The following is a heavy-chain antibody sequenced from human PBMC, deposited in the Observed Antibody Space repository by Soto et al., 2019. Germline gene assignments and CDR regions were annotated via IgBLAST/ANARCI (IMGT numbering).Heavy chain of an antibody. V-gene: IGHV3-23*01. J-gene: IGHJ4*02. D-gene: IGHD3-9*01. CDR3: AKDHVLRYFDWLLFPHPDY. Sequence: GGSLRLSCAASGFTFSSYAMSWVRQAPGKGLEWVSAISGSGGSTYYADSVKGRFTISRDNSKNTLYLQMNSLRAEDTAVYYCAKDHVLRYFDWLLFPHPDYWGQGTLVTVSS. CDR1: GFTFSSYA. CDR2: ISGSGGST.